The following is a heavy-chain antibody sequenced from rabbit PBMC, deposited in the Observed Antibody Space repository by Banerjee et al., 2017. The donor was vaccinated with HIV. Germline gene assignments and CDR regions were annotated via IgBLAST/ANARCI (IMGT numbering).Heavy chain of an antibody. V-gene: IGHV1S40*01. CDR3: ARDAGYARLDL. Sequence: QSLEESGGDLVKPGASLTLTCKASGFSFSSSYYMCWVRQAPGKGLEWIACVYVGDSDSTYYASWAKGRFTISRSTSLNTVTLQMTSLTAADTATYFCARDAGYARLDLWGPGTLVTVS. CDR1: GFSFSSSYY. D-gene: IGHD6-1*01. J-gene: IGHJ6*01. CDR2: VYVGDSDST.